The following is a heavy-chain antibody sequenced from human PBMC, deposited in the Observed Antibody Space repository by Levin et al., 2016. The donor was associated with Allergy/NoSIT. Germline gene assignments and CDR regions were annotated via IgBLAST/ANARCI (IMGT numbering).Heavy chain of an antibody. V-gene: IGHV3-23*01. Sequence: VRQAPGKGLEWVSAIRGSGLSTYYADSVYADSVKGRFTISRDNSKNTLYLQMSSLRAVDTAVYYCARESMTPGFDYWGQGALVTISS. CDR2: IRGSGLST. CDR3: ARESMTPGFDY. D-gene: IGHD3-10*01. J-gene: IGHJ4*02.